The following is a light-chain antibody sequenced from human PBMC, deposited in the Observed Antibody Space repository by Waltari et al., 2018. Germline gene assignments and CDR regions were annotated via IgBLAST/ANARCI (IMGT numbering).Light chain of an antibody. Sequence: QSALTQPASVSGSPGQSLTISCTGTSSDVGGYNYVSWYQQHPGGAPRLMIYGDTNRPSVVSIRFSGSKSGNTAALTISGLQPEDEAYYYCSSYTTSDTLIFAGGTKLTVL. J-gene: IGLJ2*01. CDR3: SSYTTSDTLI. V-gene: IGLV2-14*03. CDR2: GDT. CDR1: SSDVGGYNY.